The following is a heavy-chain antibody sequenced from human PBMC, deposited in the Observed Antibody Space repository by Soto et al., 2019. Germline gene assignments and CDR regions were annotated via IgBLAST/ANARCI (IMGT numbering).Heavy chain of an antibody. D-gene: IGHD3-10*01. CDR3: ARYGSDYYYYYMDV. CDR2: ISSSSSYI. J-gene: IGHJ6*03. V-gene: IGHV3-21*01. Sequence: EVQLVESGGGLVKPGGSLRLSCAASGFTFSSYSMNWVRQAPGKGLEWVSSISSSSSYIYYADSVKGRFTISRDNAKNSLYLQMNSLRAEDTAVYYCARYGSDYYYYYMDVWGKGTTVTVSS. CDR1: GFTFSSYS.